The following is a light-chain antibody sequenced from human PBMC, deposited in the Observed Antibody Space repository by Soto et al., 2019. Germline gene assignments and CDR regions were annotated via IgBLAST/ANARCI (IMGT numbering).Light chain of an antibody. CDR1: DSNIGSNA. J-gene: IGLJ2*01. CDR3: AAWDGSRNGVV. V-gene: IGLV1-36*01. CDR2: YDN. Sequence: QSVLTQPPSVSEAPRQRVTISCSGSDSNIGSNAVNWYQHLPGKAPKLLIYYDNLLASGVSDRFSGSKSGTSASLAISGLQSEDEADYYCAAWDGSRNGVVFGGGTKL.